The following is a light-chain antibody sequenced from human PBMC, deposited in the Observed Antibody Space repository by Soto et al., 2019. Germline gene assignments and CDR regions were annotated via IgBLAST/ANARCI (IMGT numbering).Light chain of an antibody. V-gene: IGLV2-8*01. CDR2: EVS. J-gene: IGLJ1*01. CDR3: SSHAGSIHFYV. CDR1: SSDVGAYNY. Sequence: QSALTQPPSASGSPEQSVTISCTGTSSDVGAYNYVSWYQQHPGKAPKLIISEVSQRPSGVPDRFSGSKSGNTASLTVSGLQAEDEADYYCSSHAGSIHFYVFGTGTKVTVL.